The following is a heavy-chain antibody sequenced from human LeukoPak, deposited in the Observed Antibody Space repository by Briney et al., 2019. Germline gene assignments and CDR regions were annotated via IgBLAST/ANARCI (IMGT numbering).Heavy chain of an antibody. CDR2: ISWNSNSI. V-gene: IGHV3-9*01. D-gene: IGHD6-13*01. J-gene: IGHJ4*02. Sequence: GGSLRLSCAASGFTVSSNYMSWVRQAPGKGLEWVSGISWNSNSIGYADSVKGRFTISRDNAKNSLYLQMNSLRAEDTALYYCGKDMKYSSRWLDYWGQGTLVTVSS. CDR1: GFTVSSNY. CDR3: GKDMKYSSRWLDY.